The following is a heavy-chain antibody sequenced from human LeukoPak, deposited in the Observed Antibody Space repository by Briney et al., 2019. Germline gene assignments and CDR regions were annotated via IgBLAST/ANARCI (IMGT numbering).Heavy chain of an antibody. CDR1: GFTVSSNY. CDR2: IYSGGST. J-gene: IGHJ4*02. D-gene: IGHD2-2*01. V-gene: IGHV3-66*02. CDR3: ARDNPTFVVVPAEIGY. Sequence: PGGSLRLSCAASGFTVSSNYMSWVRQAPGKGLEWVSVIYSGGSTYYADSVKGRFTISRDNSKNTLYLQMNSLRAEDTAVYYRARDNPTFVVVPAEIGYWGQGTLVTVSS.